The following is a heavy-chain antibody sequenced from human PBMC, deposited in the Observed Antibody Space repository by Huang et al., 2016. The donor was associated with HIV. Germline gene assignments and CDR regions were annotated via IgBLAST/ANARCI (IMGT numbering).Heavy chain of an antibody. V-gene: IGHV3-30*04. CDR3: ASAPARALSYFDN. Sequence: QVLLVESGGGVVQPGKSLRLSCTASGFAFSNNAMHGVRQAPGKGREWVAVVAVDGSQTYLADSVNERFTISRDNSKSTLFLQMSSLRPDDTAVYYCASAPARALSYFDNWGQGTLVTVSS. D-gene: IGHD3-10*01. CDR2: VAVDGSQT. J-gene: IGHJ4*02. CDR1: GFAFSNNA.